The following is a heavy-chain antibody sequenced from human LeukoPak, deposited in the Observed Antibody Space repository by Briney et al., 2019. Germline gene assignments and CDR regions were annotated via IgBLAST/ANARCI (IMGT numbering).Heavy chain of an antibody. J-gene: IGHJ4*02. Sequence: SETLSLTCTVPGGSVSSYYWSWIRQPAGKGLEWIGRIYTSGSTNYNPSLKSRVTMSVDTSKNQFSLKLSSVTAADTAVYYCAREVGSSWYPYFDYWGQGTLVTVSS. CDR2: IYTSGST. D-gene: IGHD6-13*01. CDR1: GGSVSSYY. CDR3: AREVGSSWYPYFDY. V-gene: IGHV4-4*07.